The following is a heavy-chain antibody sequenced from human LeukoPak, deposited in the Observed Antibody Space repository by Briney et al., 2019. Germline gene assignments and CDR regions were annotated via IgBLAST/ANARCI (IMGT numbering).Heavy chain of an antibody. CDR2: INPNSGGT. J-gene: IGHJ4*02. V-gene: IGHV1-2*02. CDR3: ARDFGYCGGDCLGY. Sequence: ASVKVSCKASGYTVTGYYMHWVRQAPGQGLEWMGWINPNSGGTNYAQKFQGRVTMTRDTSISTAYMELSRLRSDDTAVYYCARDFGYCGGDCLGYWGQGTLVTVSS. CDR1: GYTVTGYY. D-gene: IGHD2-21*02.